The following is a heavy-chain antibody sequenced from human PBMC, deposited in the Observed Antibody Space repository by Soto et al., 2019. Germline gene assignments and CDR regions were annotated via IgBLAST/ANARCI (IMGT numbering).Heavy chain of an antibody. D-gene: IGHD2-2*01. CDR3: ARDRGSSAAQIIVVVPAAFLGY. CDR2: ISAYNGNT. V-gene: IGHV1-18*01. CDR1: GYTFTSYG. J-gene: IGHJ4*02. Sequence: ASVTVSCKASGYTFTSYGISWVRQAPGQGLEWMGWISAYNGNTNYAQKLQGRVTMTTDTSTSTAYMELRSLRSDDTAVYYCARDRGSSAAQIIVVVPAAFLGYWGQGTLVTVSS.